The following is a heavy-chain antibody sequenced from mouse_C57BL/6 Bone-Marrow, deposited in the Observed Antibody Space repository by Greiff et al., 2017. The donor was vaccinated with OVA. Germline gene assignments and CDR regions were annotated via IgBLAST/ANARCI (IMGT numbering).Heavy chain of an antibody. CDR3: ARDSYDVDY. J-gene: IGHJ2*01. Sequence: EVHLQQSGAELVKPGASVKLSCTASGFNIKDYYMHWVKQRTEQGLEWIGRIDPEDGATKYASKFQGKATITADTSTNTVYLQLSSLTSQDTAVYYCARDSYDVDYWGQGTTLTVSS. D-gene: IGHD2-12*01. CDR2: IDPEDGAT. V-gene: IGHV14-2*01. CDR1: GFNIKDYY.